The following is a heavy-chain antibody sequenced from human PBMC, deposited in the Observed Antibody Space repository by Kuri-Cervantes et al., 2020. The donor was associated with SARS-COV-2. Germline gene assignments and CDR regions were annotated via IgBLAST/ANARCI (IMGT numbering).Heavy chain of an antibody. CDR2: ISYDGSNK. CDR3: ASEGLDIVATDDPYYYYGMDV. D-gene: IGHD5-12*01. J-gene: IGHJ6*02. CDR1: GFTFSSYA. Sequence: GESLKISCAASGFTFSSYAMHWVRQAPGKGLEWVAVISYDGSNKYYADSVKGRFTISRDNSKNTLYLQMNSLRAGDTAVYYCASEGLDIVATDDPYYYYGMDVWGQGTTVTVSS. V-gene: IGHV3-30-3*01.